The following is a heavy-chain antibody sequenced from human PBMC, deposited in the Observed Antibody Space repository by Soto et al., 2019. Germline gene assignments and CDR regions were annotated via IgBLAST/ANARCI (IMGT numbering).Heavy chain of an antibody. V-gene: IGHV4-39*02. Sequence: QLQLQESGPGLVKPSETLSLTCTVYGGSFSSSPGYYWGWMRQPPGKGLEWIGTVHPSGNTYYNPSFKSLGTISKDSSMNHLSLQLTSVTAANTAIYYFTTGGDAWNTGLWGQGTLVTSSS. CDR2: VHPSGNT. D-gene: IGHD2-21*01. CDR1: GGSFSSSPGYY. CDR3: TTGGDAWNTGL. J-gene: IGHJ4*02.